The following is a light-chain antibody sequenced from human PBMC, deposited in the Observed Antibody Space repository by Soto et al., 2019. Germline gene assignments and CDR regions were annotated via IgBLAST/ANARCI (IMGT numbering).Light chain of an antibody. V-gene: IGKV1-39*01. CDR3: QHSYGTPLT. CDR1: KSLRSY. J-gene: IGKJ4*01. CDR2: AAS. Sequence: IPMTQSSSSLSASVGDRVTITCRASKSLRSYLNWYQQKPGKDPKLLIYAASSLQSGVPSRFSGSGSGTDFTLTISSLQPEVFATYYCQHSYGTPLTFGRGPKV.